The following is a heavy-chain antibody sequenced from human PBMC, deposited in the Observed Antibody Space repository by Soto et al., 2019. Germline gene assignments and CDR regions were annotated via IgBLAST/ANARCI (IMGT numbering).Heavy chain of an antibody. CDR3: AHRVLRTVFGLVTTTAIYFDF. CDR2: IYWDDDT. Sequence: QITLNESGPTQVKPRQTLTLTCTFSGFSLTTSGVGVGWIRQSPGKAPEWLALIYWDDDTRYSPSLKSRLTITKDTSKNQVVLKMADLDPADTATYYCAHRVLRTVFGLVTTTAIYFDFWGQGTPVAVSS. CDR1: GFSLTTSGVG. J-gene: IGHJ4*02. D-gene: IGHD3-3*01. V-gene: IGHV2-5*02.